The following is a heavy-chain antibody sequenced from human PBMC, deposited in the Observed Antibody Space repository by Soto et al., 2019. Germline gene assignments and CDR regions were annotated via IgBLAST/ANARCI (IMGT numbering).Heavy chain of an antibody. CDR3: ARGQYVAAAGNYYYYGMDV. Sequence: QVQLVQSGAEVKKPGSSVKVSCKASGGTFSSYAISWVRQAPGQGLEWMGGIIPIFGTANYAQKFQGRVTIPADESTSTAYMELSSLRSEDTAVYYCARGQYVAAAGNYYYYGMDVWGQGTTVTVSS. D-gene: IGHD6-13*01. V-gene: IGHV1-69*01. J-gene: IGHJ6*02. CDR2: IIPIFGTA. CDR1: GGTFSSYA.